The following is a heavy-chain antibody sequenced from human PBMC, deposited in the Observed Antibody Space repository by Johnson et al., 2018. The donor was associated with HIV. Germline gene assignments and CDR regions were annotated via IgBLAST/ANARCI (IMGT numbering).Heavy chain of an antibody. D-gene: IGHD5-18*01. V-gene: IGHV3-11*04. CDR1: GFTVSSYY. CDR2: ISSSGSTI. J-gene: IGHJ3*02. Sequence: QVHLVESGGGLVQPGGSLRLSCAASGFTVSSYYMTWVRQAPGKGLEWVSYISSSGSTIYYADSVKGRFTISRDNAKNSLYLQMNSLRAEDTAVYYCARGGLGYQNIHDAFDIWGQGTMVTVSS. CDR3: ARGGLGYQNIHDAFDI.